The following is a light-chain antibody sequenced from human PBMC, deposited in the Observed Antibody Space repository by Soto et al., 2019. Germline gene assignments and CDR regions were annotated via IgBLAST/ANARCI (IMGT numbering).Light chain of an antibody. CDR1: QSLNNW. V-gene: IGKV1-5*03. Sequence: DIQMTQSPSTLSASVGDRITITCRASQSLNNWLAWFQQKPGKAPHLLIYMASNLETGVPSRFSGSGSGTEFTLTISSLQPDDFATYYCQHYVGYYWPFGQGTKVEVK. J-gene: IGKJ1*01. CDR2: MAS. CDR3: QHYVGYYWP.